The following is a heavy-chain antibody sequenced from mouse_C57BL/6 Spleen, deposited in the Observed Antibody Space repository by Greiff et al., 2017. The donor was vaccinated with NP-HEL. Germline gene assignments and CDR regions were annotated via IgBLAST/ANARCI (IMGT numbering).Heavy chain of an antibody. V-gene: IGHV5-17*01. CDR2: ISSGSSTI. J-gene: IGHJ3*01. Sequence: EVKVVESGGGLVKPGGSLKLSCAASGFTFSDYGMHWVRQAPEKGLEWVAYISSGSSTIYYADTVKGRFTISRDNAKYTLFLQMPSLRSGDTAMLYCARIYYGNYDWFAYWGQGTLVTVSA. CDR1: GFTFSDYG. CDR3: ARIYYGNYDWFAY. D-gene: IGHD2-1*01.